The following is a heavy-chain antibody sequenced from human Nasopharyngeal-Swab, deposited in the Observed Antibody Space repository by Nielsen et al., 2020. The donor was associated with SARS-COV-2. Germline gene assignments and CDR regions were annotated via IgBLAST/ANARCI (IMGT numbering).Heavy chain of an antibody. D-gene: IGHD3-3*01. J-gene: IGHJ4*02. CDR1: GGSFSGSY. V-gene: IGHV4-59*08. Sequence: SETLSLTCAVYGGSFSGSYWGWIRQPPGKGLEWIGYIYYSGSTNYNPSLKSRVTISVDTSKNQFSLKLSSVAAADTAVYYCARHHYDFWSGYYEGYFDYWGQGTLVTVSS. CDR3: ARHHYDFWSGYYEGYFDY. CDR2: IYYSGST.